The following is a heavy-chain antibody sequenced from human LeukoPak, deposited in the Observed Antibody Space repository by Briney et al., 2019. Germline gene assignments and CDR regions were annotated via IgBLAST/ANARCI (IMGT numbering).Heavy chain of an antibody. V-gene: IGHV3-33*08. D-gene: IGHD7-27*01. CDR1: GFTFSSYW. J-gene: IGHJ4*02. CDR2: LWYDGSNK. CDR3: ARLKELGELDY. Sequence: GGSLRLSCAASGFTFSSYWMSWVRQAPGKGLEWVASLWYDGSNKNYAGSVKGRFTISRDDSKSTLYLQMNSLRSEDTAVYYCARLKELGELDYWGQGTLVTVSS.